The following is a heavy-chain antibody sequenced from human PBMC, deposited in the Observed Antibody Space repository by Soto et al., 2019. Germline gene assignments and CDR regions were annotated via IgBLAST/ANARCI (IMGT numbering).Heavy chain of an antibody. Sequence: ASVKVSCKASGYTFTSYGISWVRQAPGQGLEWMGWISAYNGNTNYAQKLQGRVTMTTDTSTSTAYMELRSLRSDDTAVYYCARVVDYGDYSGGVRWFDPWGQGTLVTVSS. CDR2: ISAYNGNT. CDR3: ARVVDYGDYSGGVRWFDP. D-gene: IGHD4-17*01. J-gene: IGHJ5*02. V-gene: IGHV1-18*01. CDR1: GYTFTSYG.